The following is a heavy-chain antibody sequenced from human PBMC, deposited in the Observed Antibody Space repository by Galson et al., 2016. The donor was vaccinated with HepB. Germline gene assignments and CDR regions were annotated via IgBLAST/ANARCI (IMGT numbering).Heavy chain of an antibody. CDR3: ARELDHSFYFDY. J-gene: IGHJ4*02. CDR2: SKPGGGNT. D-gene: IGHD1-14*01. V-gene: IGHV1-46*02. Sequence: SVKVSCKASGYTFNTYNMHWVRQAPGQGLEWMGISKPGGGNTIYAQKFQDRITMTRDTSTSTVYMELISLRSEDTAVYYCARELDHSFYFDYWGQGTLLTVSS. CDR1: GYTFNTYN.